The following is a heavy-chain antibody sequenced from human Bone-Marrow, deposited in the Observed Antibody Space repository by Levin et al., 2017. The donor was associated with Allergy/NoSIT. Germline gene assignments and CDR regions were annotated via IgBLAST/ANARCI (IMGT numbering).Heavy chain of an antibody. V-gene: IGHV3-74*01. Sequence: GESLKISCVASGFTFSSYWMHWVRQAPGKGLVWVSRINSDGSSTNYADSVRGRFTISRDNAKNTLFLQVNSLRAEDTALYYCVRDAGIRGPGTRIYYNYYGMDVWGQGTTVTVS. D-gene: IGHD6-13*01. CDR1: GFTFSSYW. CDR3: VRDAGIRGPGTRIYYNYYGMDV. CDR2: INSDGSST. J-gene: IGHJ6*02.